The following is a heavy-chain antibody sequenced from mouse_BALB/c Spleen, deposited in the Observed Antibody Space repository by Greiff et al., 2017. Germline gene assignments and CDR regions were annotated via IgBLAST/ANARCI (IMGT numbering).Heavy chain of an antibody. D-gene: IGHD2-4*01. Sequence: EVMLVESGGGLVQPGGSRKLSCAASGFTFSSFGMHWVRQAPEKGLEWVAYISSGSSTIYYADTVKGRFTISRDNPKNTLFLQMTSLRSEDTAMYYCARWDYSFDYWGQGTTLTVSS. CDR2: ISSGSSTI. J-gene: IGHJ2*01. CDR3: ARWDYSFDY. V-gene: IGHV5-17*02. CDR1: GFTFSSFG.